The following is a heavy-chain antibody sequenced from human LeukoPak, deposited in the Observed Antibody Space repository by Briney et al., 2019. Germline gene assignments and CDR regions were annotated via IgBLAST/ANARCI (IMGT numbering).Heavy chain of an antibody. Sequence: GGSLRLSCAASXFTFSRHWMSWVRQAPGKGLEWLANIKQDGSEKYYVDSVEGRFTISRDNAKNSLYLQMNSLRAEDTAVYYCARSYYGSGTSYGMDVWGQGTTVTVSS. CDR3: ARSYYGSGTSYGMDV. V-gene: IGHV3-7*01. CDR1: XFTFSRHW. D-gene: IGHD3-10*01. J-gene: IGHJ6*02. CDR2: IKQDGSEK.